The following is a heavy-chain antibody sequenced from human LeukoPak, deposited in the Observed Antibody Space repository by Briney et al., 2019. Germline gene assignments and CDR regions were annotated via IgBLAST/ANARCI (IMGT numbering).Heavy chain of an antibody. J-gene: IGHJ4*02. D-gene: IGHD3-10*01. CDR3: ARERQGVRGVILSD. CDR1: RYNFATYW. CDR2: IDPGDSYT. V-gene: IGHV5-10-1*01. Sequence: GESLKISCQGSRYNFATYWISWVRQVPGTGLEWMGRIDPGDSYTEYSPSFQGHVTISSDKSINTAYLQWSGLKASDSAIYYCARERQGVRGVILSDWGQGTLVSVSS.